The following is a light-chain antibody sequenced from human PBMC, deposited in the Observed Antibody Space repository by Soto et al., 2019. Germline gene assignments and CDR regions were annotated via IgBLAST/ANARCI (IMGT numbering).Light chain of an antibody. Sequence: EIVLTPFPGTLSLSPGERATLSCRASQSVGSNYLAWYQQRPGQPPNLLIFGASHRAPDIPDRFSGSGSGTDFTLTISRLEPEDFAVFYCQQYGSSITFGQGTRLEIK. CDR1: QSVGSNY. CDR2: GAS. J-gene: IGKJ5*01. V-gene: IGKV3-20*01. CDR3: QQYGSSIT.